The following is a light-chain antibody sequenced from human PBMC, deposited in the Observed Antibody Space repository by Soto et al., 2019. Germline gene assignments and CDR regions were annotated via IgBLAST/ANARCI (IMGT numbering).Light chain of an antibody. CDR1: TSDIGSYNS. V-gene: IGLV2-11*01. Sequence: QSALTQPRSVSGSPGQSVTVSCTGTTSDIGSYNSVSWYQQHPDKAPQLIIYDVSKRPSGVPDRFSGSKSGSTASLSISGLQVEDEADYYCCSYAGSYTFVFGTGTKLTVL. CDR2: DVS. J-gene: IGLJ1*01. CDR3: CSYAGSYTFV.